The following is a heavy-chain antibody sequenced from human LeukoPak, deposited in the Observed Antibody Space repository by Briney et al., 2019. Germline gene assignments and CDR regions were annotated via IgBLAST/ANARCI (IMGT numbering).Heavy chain of an antibody. CDR3: AKGGQGNGDPRGGDFQH. J-gene: IGHJ1*01. Sequence: GGSLRLSCAASGFTVSSSYMSWVRQAPGKGLEWVSAISGSGGSTYYADSVKGRFTISRDNSKNTLYLQMNSLRAEDTAVYYCAKGGQGNGDPRGGDFQHWGQGTLVTVSS. V-gene: IGHV3-23*01. CDR2: ISGSGGST. CDR1: GFTVSSSY. D-gene: IGHD4-17*01.